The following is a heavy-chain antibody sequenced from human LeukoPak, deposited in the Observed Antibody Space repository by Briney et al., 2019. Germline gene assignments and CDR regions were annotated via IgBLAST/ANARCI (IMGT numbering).Heavy chain of an antibody. D-gene: IGHD3-16*02. V-gene: IGHV3-7*01. CDR1: GFTFSSHW. Sequence: PGGSLRLSCAASGFTFSSHWMNWVRQAPGKGPEWVASIKEDGSERKYVESVKGRFTISRDSAENSLFLQMDSLSAEDTALYFCVRSSSGDGATYYRAFDYWGPGTLVTVSS. CDR2: IKEDGSER. J-gene: IGHJ4*02. CDR3: VRSSSGDGATYYRAFDY.